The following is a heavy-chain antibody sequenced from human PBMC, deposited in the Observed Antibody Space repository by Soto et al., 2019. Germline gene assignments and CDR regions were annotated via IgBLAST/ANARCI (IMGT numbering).Heavy chain of an antibody. D-gene: IGHD3-9*01. CDR3: ASSSYDILTGYSRHFDY. J-gene: IGHJ4*02. Sequence: GASVKVSCKASGYTFTSYYMHWVRQAPGQGLEWMGIINPSGGSTSYAQKFQGRVTMTRDTSTSTVYMELSSLRSEDTAVYYCASSSYDILTGYSRHFDYWGQGTLVTVSS. CDR1: GYTFTSYY. V-gene: IGHV1-46*03. CDR2: INPSGGST.